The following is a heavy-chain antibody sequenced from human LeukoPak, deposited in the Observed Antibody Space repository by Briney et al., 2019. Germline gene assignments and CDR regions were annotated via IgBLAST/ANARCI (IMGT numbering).Heavy chain of an antibody. J-gene: IGHJ4*02. D-gene: IGHD3-16*01. CDR2: ISGSGGST. Sequence: GGSLRLSCAAAGFTFSSYAMSWVRQAPGKGLEWVSAISGSGGSTYYADSVKGRFTISRDNSKNTLYLQMNSLRAEDTAVYYCAKGRRGDPSYYFAYWGQGTLVTVSS. CDR1: GFTFSSYA. V-gene: IGHV3-23*01. CDR3: AKGRRGDPSYYFAY.